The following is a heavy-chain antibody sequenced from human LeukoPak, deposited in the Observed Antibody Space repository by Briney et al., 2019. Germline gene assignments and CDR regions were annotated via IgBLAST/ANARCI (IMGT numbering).Heavy chain of an antibody. CDR3: ARDLIPTYYYDSSGYYDY. D-gene: IGHD3-22*01. Sequence: GGSLRLSCAASGFTFSSYWMSWVRQAPGKGLGWVANIKQDGSEKYYVDSVKGRFTISRDNAKNSLYLQMNSLRAEDTAVYYCARDLIPTYYYDSSGYYDYWGQGTLVTVSS. V-gene: IGHV3-7*01. J-gene: IGHJ4*02. CDR2: IKQDGSEK. CDR1: GFTFSSYW.